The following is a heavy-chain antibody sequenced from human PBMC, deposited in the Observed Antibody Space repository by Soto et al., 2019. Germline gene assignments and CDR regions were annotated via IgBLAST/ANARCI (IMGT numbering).Heavy chain of an antibody. V-gene: IGHV1-18*01. CDR2: ISTSNGNT. Sequence: GASVKVSCKTSGYTFSSYGISWVRQAPGQGLEWMGWISTSNGNTNYAQRLQGRVTMTADTSTSTAYMELRSLRSDDTAMYYCARTRGYSYGYADYWGQGTLVTVSS. CDR3: ARTRGYSYGYADY. J-gene: IGHJ4*02. D-gene: IGHD5-18*01. CDR1: GYTFSSYG.